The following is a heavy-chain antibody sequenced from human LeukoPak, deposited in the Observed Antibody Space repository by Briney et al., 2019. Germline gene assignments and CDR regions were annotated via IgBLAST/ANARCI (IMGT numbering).Heavy chain of an antibody. V-gene: IGHV3-23*01. CDR3: AREGIQLWLRYFDY. Sequence: GGSLRLSCAASGFTFSSYAMTWVRQAPGKELEWVSGISASGDSTYYADSVKGRFTISRDNAKNSLYLQMNSLRAEDTAVYYCAREGIQLWLRYFDYWGQGTLVTVSS. CDR1: GFTFSSYA. J-gene: IGHJ4*02. D-gene: IGHD5-18*01. CDR2: ISASGDST.